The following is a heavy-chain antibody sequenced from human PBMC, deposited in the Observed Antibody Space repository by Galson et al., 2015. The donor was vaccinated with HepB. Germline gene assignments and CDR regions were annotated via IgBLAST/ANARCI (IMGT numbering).Heavy chain of an antibody. CDR2: IIPIFGTA. Sequence: SVKVSCKASGGTFSSYAISWVRQAPGQGLEWMGGIIPIFGTANYAQKFQGRVTITADESTSTAYMELSSLRSEDTAVYYCARNWKGPAAQRGTTNYYYYYYMDVWGKGTTVTVSS. J-gene: IGHJ6*03. V-gene: IGHV1-69*13. CDR1: GGTFSSYA. CDR3: ARNWKGPAAQRGTTNYYYYYYMDV. D-gene: IGHD2-2*01.